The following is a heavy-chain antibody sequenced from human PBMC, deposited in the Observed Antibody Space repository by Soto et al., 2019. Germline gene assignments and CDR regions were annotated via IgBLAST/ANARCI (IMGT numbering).Heavy chain of an antibody. CDR3: AINLYYDFWSGYPYYFDY. V-gene: IGHV4-39*01. CDR2: IYYSGST. Sequence: SETLSLTCTVSGGSISSSSYYWGWIRQPPGKGLEWIGSIYYSGSTYYNPSLKSRVTISVDTSKNQFSLKLSSVTAADTAVYYCAINLYYDFWSGYPYYFDYWGQGTLVTVSS. J-gene: IGHJ4*02. D-gene: IGHD3-3*01. CDR1: GGSISSSSYY.